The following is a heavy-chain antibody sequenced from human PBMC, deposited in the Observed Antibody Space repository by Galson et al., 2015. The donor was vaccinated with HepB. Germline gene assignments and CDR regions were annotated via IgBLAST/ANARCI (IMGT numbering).Heavy chain of an antibody. V-gene: IGHV3-23*01. CDR2: ISGSGGST. CDR1: GFTFSSYA. CDR3: ATPRQYSSSWSPLFDY. Sequence: SLRLSCAASGFTFSSYAMSWVRQAPGKGLEWVSAISGSGGSTYYADSVKGRFTISRDNSKNTLYLQMNSLRAEDTAVYYCATPRQYSSSWSPLFDYWGQGTLVTVSS. J-gene: IGHJ4*02. D-gene: IGHD6-13*01.